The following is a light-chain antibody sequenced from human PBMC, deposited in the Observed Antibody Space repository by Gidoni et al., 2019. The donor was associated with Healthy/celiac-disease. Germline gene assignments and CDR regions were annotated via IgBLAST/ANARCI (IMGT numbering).Light chain of an antibody. Sequence: EIVMTQSPATLSVSPGERATLSCRASQSVSSNLAWYQQKPGQAPRLLIYGASTRATGIPARFSGSGSGTEFTLTICSLQSEDFAVYYCQQYNNWPPLTFXGXTKVXIK. CDR1: QSVSSN. CDR2: GAS. J-gene: IGKJ4*01. CDR3: QQYNNWPPLT. V-gene: IGKV3-15*01.